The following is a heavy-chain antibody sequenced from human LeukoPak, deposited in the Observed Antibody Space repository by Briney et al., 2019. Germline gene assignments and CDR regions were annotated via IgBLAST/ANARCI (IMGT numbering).Heavy chain of an antibody. J-gene: IGHJ4*02. D-gene: IGHD3-10*01. V-gene: IGHV4-39*02. Sequence: SETLSLTCTVSGGSISGYYWGWIRQPPGKGLEWIGSIYYSGTPYYNPSLETRLTISVDTSKSHFSLKLSSVTAADTAVYYCARRGVAAAATNFDYWGQGTLVTVFS. CDR1: GGSISGYY. CDR2: IYYSGTP. CDR3: ARRGVAAAATNFDY.